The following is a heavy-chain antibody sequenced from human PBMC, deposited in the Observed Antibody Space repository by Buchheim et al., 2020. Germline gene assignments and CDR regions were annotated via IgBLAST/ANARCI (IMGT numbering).Heavy chain of an antibody. J-gene: IGHJ4*02. D-gene: IGHD3-16*01. CDR2: IRGSRSST. Sequence: EVQLLESGGGLVRPGGSLRLSCAASGFTFSDYSMNWVRQAPGKGLEWVSLIRGSRSSTYYADSVKGRFTISRDNSKNTPYLQMNSLRAEDTAIYYCTTDFPLLRLGELLIDYWGKGTL. V-gene: IGHV3-23*01. CDR3: TTDFPLLRLGELLIDY. CDR1: GFTFSDYS.